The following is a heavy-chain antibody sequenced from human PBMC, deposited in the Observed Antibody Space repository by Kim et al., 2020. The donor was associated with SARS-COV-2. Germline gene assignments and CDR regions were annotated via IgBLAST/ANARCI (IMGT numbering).Heavy chain of an antibody. V-gene: IGHV3-53*01. Sequence: GGSTYYADSVKGRFTISRDNSKNTLYLQMNSLRAEDTAVYYCARGVDFQHWGQGTLVTVSS. CDR3: ARGVDFQH. J-gene: IGHJ1*01. CDR2: GGST.